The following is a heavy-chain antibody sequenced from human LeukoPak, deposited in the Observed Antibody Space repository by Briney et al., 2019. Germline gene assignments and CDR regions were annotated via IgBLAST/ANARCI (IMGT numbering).Heavy chain of an antibody. CDR3: AREFRAATVNDY. J-gene: IGHJ4*02. V-gene: IGHV3-21*01. Sequence: PGGSLRLPCAASGFTFSSYSMNWVRQAPGKGLEWVSSISSSSSYICYADSVKGRFTISRDNAKNSLYLQMNSLRAEDTAVYYCAREFRAATVNDYWGQGTLVTVSS. CDR1: GFTFSSYS. D-gene: IGHD6-13*01. CDR2: ISSSSSYI.